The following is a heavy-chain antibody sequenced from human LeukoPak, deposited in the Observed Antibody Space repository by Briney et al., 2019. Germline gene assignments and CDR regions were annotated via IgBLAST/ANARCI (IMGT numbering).Heavy chain of an antibody. V-gene: IGHV4-4*07. CDR2: IYTSGST. Sequence: PSETLSLTCADSGYSISSGYYWSWVRQPAGKGLEWIGRIYTSGSTNYNPSLKSRVTMSVDTSKNQFSLKLSSVTAADTAVYYCARAVELPSDAFDIWGQETMVTVSS. J-gene: IGHJ3*02. CDR1: GYSISSGYY. D-gene: IGHD1-26*01. CDR3: ARAVELPSDAFDI.